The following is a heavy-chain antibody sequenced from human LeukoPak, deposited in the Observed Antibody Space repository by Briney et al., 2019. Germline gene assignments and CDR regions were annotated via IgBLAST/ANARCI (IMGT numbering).Heavy chain of an antibody. V-gene: IGHV3-48*03. CDR1: GFSFSTYE. J-gene: IGHJ6*02. CDR2: IETSGNTI. CDR3: ARNGFWSGNYHYYGMDV. D-gene: IGHD3-3*01. Sequence: GGSLRLSCAASGFSFSTYEMNWVRQVPGKGLEWVSYIETSGNTIHYAASVKGRFTMSRDNAKKSLYLQMNSLRAEDTAVYYCARNGFWSGNYHYYGMDVWGQGTTVTVSS.